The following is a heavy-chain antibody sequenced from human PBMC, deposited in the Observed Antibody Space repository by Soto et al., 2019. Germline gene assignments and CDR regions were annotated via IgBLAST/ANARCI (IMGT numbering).Heavy chain of an antibody. CDR1: GFTFSSYA. D-gene: IGHD2-8*01. CDR2: ISGSGGST. V-gene: IGHV3-23*01. Sequence: EVQLLESGGGLVQPGGSLRLSCAASGFTFSSYAMSWVRQAPGKGLEWVSAISGSGGSTYYADSVKGRFTISRDNSKNTLYLQMNSLRAEDTAVYYCAKDPGYCTNGVCLQKDYWGQGTLVTVSS. CDR3: AKDPGYCTNGVCLQKDY. J-gene: IGHJ4*02.